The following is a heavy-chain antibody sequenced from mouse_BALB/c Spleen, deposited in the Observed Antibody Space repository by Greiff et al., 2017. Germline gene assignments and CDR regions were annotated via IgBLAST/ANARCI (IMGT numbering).Heavy chain of an antibody. V-gene: IGHV1S56*01. CDR1: GYTFTSYY. J-gene: IGHJ4*01. D-gene: IGHD2-1*01. CDR3: ASPICYDYAMDY. Sequence: VQLQQSGPELVKPGASVRISCKASGYTFTSYYIHWVKQSPGQGLEWIGWIYPGNVNTKYNEKFKGKATLTADKSSSTAYMQLRSLTSEDTAVYFCASPICYDYAMDYWGQGTSVTVSS. CDR2: IYPGNVNT.